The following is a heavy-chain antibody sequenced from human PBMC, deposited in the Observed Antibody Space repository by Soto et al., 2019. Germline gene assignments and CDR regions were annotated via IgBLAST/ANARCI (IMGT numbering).Heavy chain of an antibody. J-gene: IGHJ4*02. D-gene: IGHD1-1*01. CDR2: IYYSGST. CDR1: GGSISSYY. V-gene: IGHV4-59*01. Sequence: QVQLQESGPGLVKPSETLSLTCTVSGGSISSYYWSWIRQPPGKGLEWIGYIYYSGSTNYNPSLKSLVTISVVTSKNQFSLKLSSVTAADTAVYYCARVMEDKLLDYWGQGTLVTVSS. CDR3: ARVMEDKLLDY.